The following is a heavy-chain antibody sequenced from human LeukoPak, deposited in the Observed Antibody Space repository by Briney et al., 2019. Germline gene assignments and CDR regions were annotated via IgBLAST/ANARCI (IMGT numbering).Heavy chain of an antibody. D-gene: IGHD2-2*01. CDR1: GFTFSNYA. J-gene: IGHJ5*02. CDR2: INHSGST. V-gene: IGHV4-34*01. CDR3: ARGVGYCSSTSCFRDYNWFDP. Sequence: PGGSLRLSCAASGFTFSNYAMSWVRQPPGKGLEWIGEINHSGSTNYNPSLKSRVTISVDTSKNQFSLKLSSVTAADTAVYYCARGVGYCSSTSCFRDYNWFDPWGQGTLVTVSS.